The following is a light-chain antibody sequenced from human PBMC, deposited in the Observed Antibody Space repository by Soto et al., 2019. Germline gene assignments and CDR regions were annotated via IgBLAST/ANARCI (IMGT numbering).Light chain of an antibody. V-gene: IGLV7-43*01. Sequence: QAVVTQEPSLTVSPGGTVTLTCASSTGAVTSGNDPNRYQPKHGQAPWALINSTGNKHAWAPVRFSGSLLGGKAALTLSGVQPEDEAEYYCLLYYGGAQPWVFGGGTKLTVL. CDR2: STG. J-gene: IGLJ3*02. CDR3: LLYYGGAQPWV. CDR1: TGAVTSGND.